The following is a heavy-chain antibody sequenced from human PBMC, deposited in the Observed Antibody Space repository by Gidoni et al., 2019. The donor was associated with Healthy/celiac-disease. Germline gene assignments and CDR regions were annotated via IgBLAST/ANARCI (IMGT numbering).Heavy chain of an antibody. J-gene: IGHJ5*02. Sequence: QVQLVESGGGVVQPGGSLRLSCAASGFPFSSYGMHWVRQAPGKGLEWVAFIRYDGRNKYYADSVKGRFTISRDNSKNTLYRQMNSLRAEDTAVYYCAKGPKELWFFHWFDPWGQGTLVTVSS. D-gene: IGHD5-18*01. CDR1: GFPFSSYG. CDR3: AKGPKELWFFHWFDP. CDR2: IRYDGRNK. V-gene: IGHV3-30*02.